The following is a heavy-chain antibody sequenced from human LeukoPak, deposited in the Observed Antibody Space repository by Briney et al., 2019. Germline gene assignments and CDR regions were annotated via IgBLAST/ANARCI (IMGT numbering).Heavy chain of an antibody. CDR1: GFTFSSYS. J-gene: IGHJ4*02. Sequence: GGSLRLSCAASGFTFSSYSMNWVRQAPGKGLEWVSSISSSRSYIYYADSVKGRFTISRDNAKNSLYLQMNSLRAEDTAVYYCAREDGEPEVFDYWGQGTLVTVSS. CDR2: ISSSRSYI. V-gene: IGHV3-21*01. D-gene: IGHD4-17*01. CDR3: AREDGEPEVFDY.